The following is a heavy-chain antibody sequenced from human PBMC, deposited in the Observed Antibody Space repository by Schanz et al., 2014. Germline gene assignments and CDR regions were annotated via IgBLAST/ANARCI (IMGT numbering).Heavy chain of an antibody. D-gene: IGHD2-8*01. CDR3: AREYASTWFESNVMAGRIDN. CDR2: ISSSSNYY. CDR1: FFLFPRYI. J-gene: IGHJ4*02. V-gene: IGHV3-21*01. Sequence: EVQLVESGGGLFKSGFSLSLSCATSFFLFPRYIMHWVRQAPGKGLEWVSSISSSSNYYYYADSVKGRFTISRDAAKDSLFLQMTSLRADDTAVYFCAREYASTWFESNVMAGRIDNWGQGTLVTVSS.